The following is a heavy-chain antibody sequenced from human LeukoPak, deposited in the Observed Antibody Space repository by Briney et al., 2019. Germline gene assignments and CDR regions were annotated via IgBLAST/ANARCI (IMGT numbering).Heavy chain of an antibody. CDR1: GYTFTSYH. J-gene: IGHJ4*02. D-gene: IGHD6-13*01. V-gene: IGHV1-2*02. CDR3: ARESYSSSEQGYFDY. CDR2: INPNSGGT. Sequence: WASVKVSCKASGYTFTSYHMHWVRQAPGQGLEWMGWINPNSGGTNYAQKFQGRVTMTRDTSISTAYMELSRLRSDDTAVYYCARESYSSSEQGYFDYWGQGTLVTVSS.